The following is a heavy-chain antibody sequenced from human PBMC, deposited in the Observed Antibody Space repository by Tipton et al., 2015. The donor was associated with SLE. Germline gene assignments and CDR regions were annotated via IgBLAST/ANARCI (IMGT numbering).Heavy chain of an antibody. Sequence: QSGPEVKKPGSSVKVSCKASGGTFSSYAISWVRQAPGQELEWMGGIIPILGIANYAQKFQGRVTITADKSTSTAYMELSSLRSEDTAVYYCARTIVATAVDAFDIWGQGTMVTVSS. V-gene: IGHV1-69*04. CDR2: IIPILGIA. CDR1: GGTFSSYA. J-gene: IGHJ3*02. D-gene: IGHD5-12*01. CDR3: ARTIVATAVDAFDI.